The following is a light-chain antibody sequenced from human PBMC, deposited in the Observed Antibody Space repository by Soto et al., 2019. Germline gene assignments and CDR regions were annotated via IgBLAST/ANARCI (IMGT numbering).Light chain of an antibody. CDR1: SSDVGGYKF. CDR3: SSYTSRSTVT. Sequence: QSVLTQPASVSGSPGQSITISCTGTSSDVGGYKFVSWYQQHPGKAPKLIISAVTNRPSGVSNRFSGSKSGNTASLTISGLQAEDEADYYCSSYTSRSTVTFGGGTKLTVL. J-gene: IGLJ2*01. V-gene: IGLV2-14*01. CDR2: AVT.